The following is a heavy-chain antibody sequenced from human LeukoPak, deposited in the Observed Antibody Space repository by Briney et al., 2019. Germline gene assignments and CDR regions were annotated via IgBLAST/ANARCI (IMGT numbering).Heavy chain of an antibody. V-gene: IGHV3-30*03. J-gene: IGHJ4*02. CDR2: ISYDGSNK. CDR3: ARGSYFDY. Sequence: XAPXXGLEWVAVISYDGSNKYYADSVKGRFTISRDNSKNTLYLQMNSLRAEDTAVYYCARGSYFDYWGQGTLVTVSS.